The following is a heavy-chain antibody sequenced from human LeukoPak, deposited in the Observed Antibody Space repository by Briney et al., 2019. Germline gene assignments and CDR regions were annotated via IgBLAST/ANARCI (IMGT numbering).Heavy chain of an antibody. V-gene: IGHV4-34*01. CDR3: ARGVLGGWLVG. CDR2: INHSGST. Sequence: SETLSLTCAVYGGSFSGYYWSWIRQPPGKGLEWVGEINHSGSTKYNPSLKNRVTIAVDTSKNQLSLKRSSVTAADTDVYYCARGVLGGWLVGWGQGTLVTVSS. J-gene: IGHJ4*02. CDR1: GGSFSGYY. D-gene: IGHD6-19*01.